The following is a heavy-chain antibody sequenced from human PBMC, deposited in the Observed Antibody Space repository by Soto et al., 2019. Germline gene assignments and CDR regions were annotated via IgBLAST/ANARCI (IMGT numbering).Heavy chain of an antibody. D-gene: IGHD2-2*01. Sequence: SETLSLTCAVYGGSFSGYYWSWIRQPPGKGLEWIGEINHSGSTNYNPSLKSRVTISVDTSKNQFSLKLGSVTAADTAVYYCARGRGYQLLQGWYYYYGMDVWGQGTTVT. V-gene: IGHV4-34*01. CDR1: GGSFSGYY. CDR3: ARGRGYQLLQGWYYYYGMDV. CDR2: INHSGST. J-gene: IGHJ6*02.